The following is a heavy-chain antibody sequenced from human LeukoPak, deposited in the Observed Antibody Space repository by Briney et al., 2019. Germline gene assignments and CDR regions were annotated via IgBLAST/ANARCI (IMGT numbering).Heavy chain of an antibody. D-gene: IGHD5-18*01. CDR1: GYTFTGYY. Sequence: GASVKVSRKASGYTFTGYYMQWVRQAPGQGLEWMGWINPNSGGTNYAQKFQGRVTMTRETSISTAYMELSRLRSDDTAVYYCAREASGYSYGYMVYWGQGTLVTVSS. V-gene: IGHV1-2*02. CDR2: INPNSGGT. CDR3: AREASGYSYGYMVY. J-gene: IGHJ4*02.